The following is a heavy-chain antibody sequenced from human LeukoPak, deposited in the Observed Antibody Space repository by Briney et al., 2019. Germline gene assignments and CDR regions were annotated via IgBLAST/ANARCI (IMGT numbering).Heavy chain of an antibody. J-gene: IGHJ4*02. Sequence: PGTSLRLSCVASGFTFTNYAMSWVRQAPGKGLEWVSAITGSDGTSHYADSVKGGFTISRDNSKNTLYLQVNSLRAEDTAVYYCAKWGDYDILTGYYVPDYWGQGTLVTVSS. CDR2: ITGSDGTS. CDR3: AKWGDYDILTGYYVPDY. D-gene: IGHD3-9*01. V-gene: IGHV3-23*01. CDR1: GFTFTNYA.